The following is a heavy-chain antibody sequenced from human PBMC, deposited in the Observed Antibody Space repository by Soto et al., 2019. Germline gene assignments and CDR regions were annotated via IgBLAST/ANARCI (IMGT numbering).Heavy chain of an antibody. CDR1: GFSVSRKY. V-gene: IGHV3-53*01. Sequence: PGGSLRLSCTASGFSVSRKYMSWVRQAPEKGLEWVSVLYTGGTIFYTDSVKGRFTISRDTSNNTLYLQMNSLRVEDTAVYYCARGCGGGSCYSDWDYWGQGTLVTVSS. D-gene: IGHD2-15*01. CDR3: ARGCGGGSCYSDWDY. J-gene: IGHJ4*02. CDR2: LYTGGTI.